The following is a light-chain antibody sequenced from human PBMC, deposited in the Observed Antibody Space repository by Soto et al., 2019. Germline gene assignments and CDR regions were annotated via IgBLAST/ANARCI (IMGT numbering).Light chain of an antibody. CDR3: SSYVGSNSLV. CDR2: EVS. V-gene: IGLV2-8*01. CDR1: SSDVGGYDY. J-gene: IGLJ2*01. Sequence: QSVLTQPPSASGSPGQSVTISCTGTSSDVGGYDYVSWYQQHPGKAPKLMMYEVSKRPSGVPDRFSGSKSGNTASLTVSGLQAEDEADYYCSSYVGSNSLVFGGGTKL.